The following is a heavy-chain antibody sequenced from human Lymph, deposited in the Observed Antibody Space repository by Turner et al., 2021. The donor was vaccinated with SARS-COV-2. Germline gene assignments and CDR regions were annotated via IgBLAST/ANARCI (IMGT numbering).Heavy chain of an antibody. Sequence: HVQLVQSGADVNKPGSSVTVSCKASGITFSRDAISWVRQAPGQGLEEVGGRINIISIGTYAEKYQGRVTITTEESTRTADQERRSLRAEDTAVFYCGRVVGGLGEVGYYYYYGMDVWGQGTTVTVSS. CDR2: RINIISIG. J-gene: IGHJ6*02. CDR3: GRVVGGLGEVGYYYYYGMDV. CDR1: GITFSRDA. D-gene: IGHD3-16*01. V-gene: IGHV1-69*05.